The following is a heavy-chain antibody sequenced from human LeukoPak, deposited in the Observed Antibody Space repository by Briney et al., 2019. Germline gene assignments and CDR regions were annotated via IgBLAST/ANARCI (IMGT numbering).Heavy chain of an antibody. D-gene: IGHD3-10*01. CDR1: GGSISSSSYY. CDR2: IYYSGST. J-gene: IGHJ5*02. V-gene: IGHV4-39*01. CDR3: ARQLVLNPRPFIWFGELGQTNWFDP. Sequence: SETLSLTCTVSGGSISSSSYYWGWIRQPPGKGLEWIGSIYYSGSTYYNPSLKSRVTISVDTSKNQFSLKLSSVTAADTAVYYCARQLVLNPRPFIWFGELGQTNWFDPWGQGTLVTVSS.